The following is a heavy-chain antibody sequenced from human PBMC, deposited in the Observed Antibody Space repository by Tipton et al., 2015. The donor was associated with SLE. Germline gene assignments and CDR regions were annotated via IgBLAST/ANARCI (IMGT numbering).Heavy chain of an antibody. CDR1: GGSFSGYY. V-gene: IGHV4-34*01. CDR2: ISLGGST. D-gene: IGHD3-3*01. J-gene: IGHJ6*03. Sequence: TLSLTCAVYGGSFSGYYWSWIRRPPGKGLEWIGEISLGGSTNYNPSLKSRVTISRDTSKNQFSLKLTSVTAADSAVYYCARGGDFRSGPTSYYYFYYYMDVWGKGTTVTVSS. CDR3: ARGGDFRSGPTSYYYFYYYMDV.